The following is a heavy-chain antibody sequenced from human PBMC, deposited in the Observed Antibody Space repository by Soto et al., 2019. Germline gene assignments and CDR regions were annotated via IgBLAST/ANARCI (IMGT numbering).Heavy chain of an antibody. D-gene: IGHD1-26*01. CDR1: GGSFSGYY. CDR3: ARGKWELLPPDY. V-gene: IGHV4-34*01. CDR2: INHSGST. Sequence: SETLSLTCTVYGGSFSGYYWSWIRQPPGKGLEWIGEINHSGSTNYNPSLKSRVTISVDTSKNQFSLKLSSVTAADTAVYYCARGKWELLPPDYWGQGTLVTVSS. J-gene: IGHJ4*02.